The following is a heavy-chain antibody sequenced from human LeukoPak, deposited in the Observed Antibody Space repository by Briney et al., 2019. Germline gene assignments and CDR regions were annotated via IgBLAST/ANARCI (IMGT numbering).Heavy chain of an antibody. V-gene: IGHV3-11*01. J-gene: IGHJ3*02. Sequence: GSLRLSCAASGFTFSDYYMSWIRQAPGKGLEWVSYISSSGSTIYYADSVKGRFTISRDNAKNSLYLQMNSLRAEDTAVYYCARDSMGATPSLGAFDIWGQGTMVTVSS. CDR2: ISSSGSTI. D-gene: IGHD1-26*01. CDR3: ARDSMGATPSLGAFDI. CDR1: GFTFSDYY.